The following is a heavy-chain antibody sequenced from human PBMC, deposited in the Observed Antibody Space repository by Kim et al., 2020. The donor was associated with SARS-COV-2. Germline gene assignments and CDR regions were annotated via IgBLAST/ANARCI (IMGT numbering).Heavy chain of an antibody. V-gene: IGHV3-30*02. J-gene: IGHJ6*02. CDR3: AKDLKSGGYYYYYGMDV. Sequence: PLKGRLTISRDNSKNTLYLQLNSLRPEDKAVYYCAKDLKSGGYYYYYGMDVWGQGTTVTVSS. D-gene: IGHD1-26*01.